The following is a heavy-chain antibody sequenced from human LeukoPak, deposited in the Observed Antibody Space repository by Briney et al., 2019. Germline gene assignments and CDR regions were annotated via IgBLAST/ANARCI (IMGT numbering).Heavy chain of an antibody. CDR1: GFTFSSYS. CDR2: ISSSSSYI. V-gene: IGHV3-21*01. CDR3: ARDRQVFDVYYSSRYGDSCFDY. J-gene: IGHJ4*02. D-gene: IGHD4-17*01. Sequence: GGSLRLSCAASGFTFSSYSMNWVRRAPGKGLEWVSSISSSSSYIYYADSVKGRFTISRDNAKNSLYLQMNSLRAEDTAVYYCARDRQVFDVYYSSRYGDSCFDYWGQGTLVTVSS.